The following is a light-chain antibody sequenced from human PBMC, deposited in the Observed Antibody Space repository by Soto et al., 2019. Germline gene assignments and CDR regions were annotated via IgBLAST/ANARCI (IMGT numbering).Light chain of an antibody. CDR3: PLYGSSGA. J-gene: IGKJ1*01. Sequence: EIVLTQYPATLPLSAGERATLSCGASQSVSSSYLAWYKQKPGLAPRILIYDESSRATGIPDRFSGIGSGTDFTLPIRRLEPEEFAVDYCPLYGSSGAFGPAPKLDIK. CDR1: QSVSSSY. V-gene: IGKV3D-20*01. CDR2: DES.